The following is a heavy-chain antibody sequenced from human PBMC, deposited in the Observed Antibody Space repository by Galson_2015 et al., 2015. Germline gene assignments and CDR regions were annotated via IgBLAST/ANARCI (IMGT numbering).Heavy chain of an antibody. J-gene: IGHJ4*02. CDR3: ARGGNYGDYVADY. V-gene: IGHV1-2*04. D-gene: IGHD4-17*01. Sequence: SVKVSCKASGYTFTGYYMHWVRQAPGQGLEWMGWINPNSGGTNYAQKFQGWVTMTRDTSISTAYMELSRLRSDDTAVYYCARGGNYGDYVADYWGQGILGTVSS. CDR2: INPNSGGT. CDR1: GYTFTGYY.